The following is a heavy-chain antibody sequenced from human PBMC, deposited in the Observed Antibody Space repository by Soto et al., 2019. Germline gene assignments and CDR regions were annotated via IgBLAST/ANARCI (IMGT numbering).Heavy chain of an antibody. D-gene: IGHD3-9*01. Sequence: PEETLSLTCTVSGGSISSSSYYWGWIRQPPGKGLEWIGSIYYSGSTYYNPSLKSRVTISVDTSKNQFSLKLSSVTAADTAVYYCASLIFYDTSGVPWGQGTLVTVSS. CDR3: ASLIFYDTSGVP. CDR1: GGSISSSSYY. V-gene: IGHV4-39*01. CDR2: IYYSGST. J-gene: IGHJ5*02.